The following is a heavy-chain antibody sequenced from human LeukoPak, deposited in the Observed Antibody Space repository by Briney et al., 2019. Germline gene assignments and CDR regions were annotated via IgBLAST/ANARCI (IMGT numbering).Heavy chain of an antibody. CDR2: INSDGSEG. D-gene: IGHD3-22*01. V-gene: IGHV3-7*03. J-gene: IGHJ4*02. CDR1: GFTFSGFW. CDR3: ARDFDSSGYYPDY. Sequence: GGSLRLSCAVSGFTFSGFWMSWSRQAPGKGLEWVASINSDGSEGYYADVVKGRFTISRDNAKNSLYLQINSLRAEDTAVYYCARDFDSSGYYPDYWGQGTLVTVSS.